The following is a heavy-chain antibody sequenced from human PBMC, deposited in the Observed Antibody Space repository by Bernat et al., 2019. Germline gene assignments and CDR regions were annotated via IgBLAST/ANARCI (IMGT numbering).Heavy chain of an antibody. CDR2: ISSSSSYI. Sequence: EVQLVESGGGLVKPGGSLRLSCAASGFTFSSYSMNWVRQAPGKGLEWVASISSSSSYIYYADSVKGRFTISRDNAKNSLYLQMNSLRAEDTAVYYCARSRGGDFDYWGQGTLVTVSS. J-gene: IGHJ4*02. CDR3: ARSRGGDFDY. CDR1: GFTFSSYS. V-gene: IGHV3-21*01. D-gene: IGHD3-16*01.